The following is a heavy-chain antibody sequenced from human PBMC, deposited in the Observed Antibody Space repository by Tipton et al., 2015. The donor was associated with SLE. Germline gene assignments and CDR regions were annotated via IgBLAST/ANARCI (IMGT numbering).Heavy chain of an antibody. Sequence: SLRLSCAASGFTFSSYGMHWVRQAPGTGLEWVAVIWYDGSNKYYADSVKGRFTISRDNSKNTLYLQMNSLRAEDTAVYYCAKASPRRYSSSWYEGDAFDIWGQGTMVTVSS. D-gene: IGHD6-13*01. V-gene: IGHV3-33*06. CDR2: IWYDGSNK. J-gene: IGHJ3*02. CDR3: AKASPRRYSSSWYEGDAFDI. CDR1: GFTFSSYG.